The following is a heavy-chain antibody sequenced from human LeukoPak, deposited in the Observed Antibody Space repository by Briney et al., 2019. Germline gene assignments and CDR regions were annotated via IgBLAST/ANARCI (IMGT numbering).Heavy chain of an antibody. CDR2: IYSGGST. J-gene: IGHJ4*02. CDR1: GPTVSSNY. Sequence: GGSMRLSCAASGPTVSSNYMSWVRQAPGKGLEWVSVIYSGGSTYYADSVKGRFTISRDNSKNTLYLQMNSLRAEDTAVYYCARKRGYSYGNFDYWGPGTLVTVSS. D-gene: IGHD5-18*01. V-gene: IGHV3-66*02. CDR3: ARKRGYSYGNFDY.